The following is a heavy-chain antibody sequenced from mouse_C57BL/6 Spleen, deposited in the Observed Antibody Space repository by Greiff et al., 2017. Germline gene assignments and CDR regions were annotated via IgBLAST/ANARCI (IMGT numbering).Heavy chain of an antibody. J-gene: IGHJ3*01. D-gene: IGHD2-1*01. Sequence: QVQLQQPGAELVMPGASVKLSCKASGYTFTSYWMHWVKQRPGQGLEWIGEIDPSDSYTNYNQKFKGKSTLTVDTSSSTAYMQLSSLTSEDSAVYYCARMICYGTREFAYWGQGTLVTVSA. V-gene: IGHV1-69*01. CDR1: GYTFTSYW. CDR3: ARMICYGTREFAY. CDR2: IDPSDSYT.